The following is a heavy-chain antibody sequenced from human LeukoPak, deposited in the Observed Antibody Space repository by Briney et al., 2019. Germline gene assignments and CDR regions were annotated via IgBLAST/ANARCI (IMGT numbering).Heavy chain of an antibody. Sequence: SETLSLTCAVYGGSFSGYYWSWIRQPPGKGLEWIGEINHSGSTNYNPSLKSRVTISVDTSKNQFSLKLRSVTAADTAVYYCARGLRYYYGSGRGFDYWGQGTLVTVSS. D-gene: IGHD3-10*01. J-gene: IGHJ4*02. CDR1: GGSFSGYY. CDR2: INHSGST. V-gene: IGHV4-34*01. CDR3: ARGLRYYYGSGRGFDY.